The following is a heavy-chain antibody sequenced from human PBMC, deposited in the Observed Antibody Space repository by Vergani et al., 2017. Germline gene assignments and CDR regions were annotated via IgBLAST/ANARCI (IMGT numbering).Heavy chain of an antibody. D-gene: IGHD3-10*01. CDR2: IYPGDSDT. V-gene: IGHV5-51*01. CDR1: GYSFTSYW. Sequence: EVQLVQSGAEVKKPGESLKISCKGSGYSFTSYWIGWVRQMPGKGLEWMGIIYPGDSDTRYSPSLQGQVTISASKSISTAYLQWSSLKASDTAMYYCARQQEGVANYDAFDIWGQGTMVTVSS. CDR3: ARQQEGVANYDAFDI. J-gene: IGHJ3*02.